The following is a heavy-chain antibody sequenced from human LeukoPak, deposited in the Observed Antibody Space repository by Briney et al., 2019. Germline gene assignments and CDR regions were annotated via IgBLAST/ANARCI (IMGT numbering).Heavy chain of an antibody. CDR1: GFTFSSYA. V-gene: IGHV3-30*04. CDR3: AKDPRTTVVTHFDY. Sequence: GGPLRLSCAASGFTFSSYAIHWVRQALGKGLEWVALISYDGSTKYSTDSVKGRFTISRDNSKNTLYLQMNSLRAEDTAVYYCAKDPRTTVVTHFDYWGQGTLVTVSS. CDR2: ISYDGSTK. D-gene: IGHD4-23*01. J-gene: IGHJ4*02.